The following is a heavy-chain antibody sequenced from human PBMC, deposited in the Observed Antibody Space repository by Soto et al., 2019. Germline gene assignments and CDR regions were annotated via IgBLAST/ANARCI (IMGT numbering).Heavy chain of an antibody. Sequence: EVQLVESGGGLVKPGGSLRLSCAASGFTFSNAWMSWVRQAPGKGLEWVGRIKSTTAGGTTDYAAPVKGRFTISRDDSTNTLYLQMNSLKTEDTAVYYCTTDADLMITFGGLLAKGDYWGQGTLVIVSS. J-gene: IGHJ4*02. D-gene: IGHD3-16*01. CDR2: IKSTTAGGTT. CDR1: GFTFSNAW. CDR3: TTDADLMITFGGLLAKGDY. V-gene: IGHV3-15*05.